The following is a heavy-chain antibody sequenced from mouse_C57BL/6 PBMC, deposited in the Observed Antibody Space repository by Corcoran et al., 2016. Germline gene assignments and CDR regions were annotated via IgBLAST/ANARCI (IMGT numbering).Heavy chain of an antibody. Sequence: QVTLKESGPGILQSSQTLSLTCAVSGFSLSTSGMCVSWVRQPSGKGLEWLAHIYWDDDKRYNPSMKSRLTISKDTSRNQVFLKITSVDTADTATYYCARDYYGSSHWYFDVWGTGTTVTVSS. D-gene: IGHD1-1*01. V-gene: IGHV8-12*01. J-gene: IGHJ1*03. CDR2: IYWDDDK. CDR1: GFSLSTSGMC. CDR3: ARDYYGSSHWYFDV.